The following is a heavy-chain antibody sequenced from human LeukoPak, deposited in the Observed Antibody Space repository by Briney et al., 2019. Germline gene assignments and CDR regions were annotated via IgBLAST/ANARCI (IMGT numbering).Heavy chain of an antibody. CDR3: AGGWGWLPDY. Sequence: SETLSLTCTVSGGSINNNYWGWIRQPPGKGPEWIGYIYYSGSTIYNPSLKSRVTISLDTSKNQFSLRLTSVTAADTALYSCAGGWGWLPDYWGQGTLVTVSS. J-gene: IGHJ4*02. CDR1: GGSINNNY. V-gene: IGHV4-59*01. D-gene: IGHD3-22*01. CDR2: IYYSGST.